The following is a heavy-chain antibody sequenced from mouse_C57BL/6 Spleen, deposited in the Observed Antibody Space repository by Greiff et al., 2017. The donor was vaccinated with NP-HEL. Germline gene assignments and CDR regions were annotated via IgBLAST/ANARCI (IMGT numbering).Heavy chain of an antibody. Sequence: VQLQQSGAELVRPGTSVKMSCKASGYTFTNYWIGWAKQRPGHGLEWIGDIYPGGGYTNYNEKFKGQATLTADKSSSTAYMQFSSLTSEDSAIYYCARRGDGSSYNYAMDYWGQGTSVTVSS. V-gene: IGHV1-63*01. CDR3: ARRGDGSSYNYAMDY. CDR1: GYTFTNYW. J-gene: IGHJ4*01. CDR2: IYPGGGYT. D-gene: IGHD1-1*01.